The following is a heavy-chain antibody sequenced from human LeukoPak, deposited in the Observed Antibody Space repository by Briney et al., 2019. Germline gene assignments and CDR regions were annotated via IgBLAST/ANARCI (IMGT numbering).Heavy chain of an antibody. J-gene: IGHJ6*02. CDR2: INPNSGGT. CDR1: GYTFTGYY. D-gene: IGHD5-24*01. CDR3: ARFRRDGFHYYGMDV. V-gene: IGHV1-2*02. Sequence: GASVKVSCKASGYTFTGYYMHWVRQAPGQGLEWMGWINPNSGGTNYAQKFRGRVTMTRDTSISTAYMELSRLRSDDTAVYYCARFRRDGFHYYGMDVWGQGTTVTVSS.